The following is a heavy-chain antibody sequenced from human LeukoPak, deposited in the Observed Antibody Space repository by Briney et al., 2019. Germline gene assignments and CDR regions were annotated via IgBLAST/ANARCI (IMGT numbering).Heavy chain of an antibody. J-gene: IGHJ4*02. V-gene: IGHV3-15*01. D-gene: IGHD3-22*01. CDR3: TTGDSSGYYPTLGY. CDR2: IKSKTDGGTI. Sequence: GGSLRLSCAASGFTFSNAWMSWVRQAPGKGLEWVGRIKSKTDGGTIDYAAPVKGRFTISRDDSKNTLYLQMTSLKTDDTAVYYCTTGDSSGYYPTLGYWGQGTLVTVSS. CDR1: GFTFSNAW.